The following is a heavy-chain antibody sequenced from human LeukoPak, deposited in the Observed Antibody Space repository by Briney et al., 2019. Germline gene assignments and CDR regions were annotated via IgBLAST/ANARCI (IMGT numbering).Heavy chain of an antibody. J-gene: IGHJ3*02. CDR1: GGTFSSYA. D-gene: IGHD1-26*01. Sequence: SAKVSCKASGGTFSSYAISWVRQAPGQGLEWMGGIIPIFGTANYAQKFQGRVTITADESTSTAYMELSSLRSEDTAVYYCAKEIRGIVGATYAFDIWGQGTMVTVSS. CDR2: IIPIFGTA. CDR3: AKEIRGIVGATYAFDI. V-gene: IGHV1-69*13.